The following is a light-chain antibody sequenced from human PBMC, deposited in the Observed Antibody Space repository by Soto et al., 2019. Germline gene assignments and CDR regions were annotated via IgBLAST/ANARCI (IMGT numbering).Light chain of an antibody. CDR1: QTISSN. J-gene: IGKJ2*01. Sequence: EIGVTQSPATLPVSPGVSVFLACMARQTISSNLSWHQHKPCQAPSLLSHGASTRATGVPARFSGSGSGTEFTCTIPSLQSEDFAVYYCQQYHNWPPQYTFGPGTQLQI. CDR2: GAS. CDR3: QQYHNWPPQYT. V-gene: IGKV3-15*01.